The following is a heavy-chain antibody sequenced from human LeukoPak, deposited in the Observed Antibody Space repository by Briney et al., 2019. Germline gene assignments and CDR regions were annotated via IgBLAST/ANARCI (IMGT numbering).Heavy chain of an antibody. Sequence: GGSPRLSCEVSGFTSSSYWMSWLCQAPGKGLEWVANIKQDGSEKYYVDSVKDQLYNSRDNAKNSQYLQMNSLRVEDTAVYYCARKGCGSGRCHDASDVWGQGPMVPVSS. CDR1: GFTSSSYW. V-gene: IGHV3-7*05. CDR3: ARKGCGSGRCHDASDV. CDR2: IKQDGSEK. J-gene: IGHJ3*01. D-gene: IGHD2-15*01.